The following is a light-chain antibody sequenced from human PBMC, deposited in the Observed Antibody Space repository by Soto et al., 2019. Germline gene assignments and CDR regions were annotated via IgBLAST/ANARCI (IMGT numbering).Light chain of an antibody. CDR2: GAS. Sequence: EIVLTQSPGTLSLSPGERATLSCRASQSVDTNYLAWYQQKPGQAPRLLIYGASSRATGIPDRFRGSGSETGFTLTITRLEPEDFAVYYCQQFSSYPLTFGGGTKVEIK. J-gene: IGKJ4*01. V-gene: IGKV3-20*01. CDR3: QQFSSYPLT. CDR1: QSVDTNY.